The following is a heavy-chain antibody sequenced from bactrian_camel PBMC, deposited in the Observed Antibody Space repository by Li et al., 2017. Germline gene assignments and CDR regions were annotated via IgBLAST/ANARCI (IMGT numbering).Heavy chain of an antibody. CDR3: AAGAAGWRSLLSLLRSDFAY. CDR1: GVTFNNRA. Sequence: HVQLVESGGGSVQAGGSLRLSCAASGVTFNNRAMGWFRQTPGGEREGVATMHYSGATTYADSVKGRFTISKDNGKNTLYLQMNSLKPEDTATYYCAAGAAGWRSLLSLLRSDFAYWGQGTQVTVS. CDR2: MHYSGAT. D-gene: IGHD5*01. V-gene: IGHV3S53*01. J-gene: IGHJ6*01.